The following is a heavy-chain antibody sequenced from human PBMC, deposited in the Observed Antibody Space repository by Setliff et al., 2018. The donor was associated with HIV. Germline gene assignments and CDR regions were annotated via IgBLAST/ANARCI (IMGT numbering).Heavy chain of an antibody. CDR3: ASSPAWRSDFGLHTFDY. CDR2: VYHTGST. D-gene: IGHD2-2*01. J-gene: IGHJ4*02. Sequence: SETLSLTCGVSGYSISSRYYWGWIRQPPGKGLEWIGSVYHTGSTYYNPSLKSRVTMSADTSKNQFSLKLSSVTAADTAVYYCASSPAWRSDFGLHTFDYWGQGTLVTVSS. CDR1: GYSISSRYY. V-gene: IGHV4-38-2*01.